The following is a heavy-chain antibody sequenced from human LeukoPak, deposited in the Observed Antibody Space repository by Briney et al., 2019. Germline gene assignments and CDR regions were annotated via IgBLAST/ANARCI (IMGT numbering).Heavy chain of an antibody. CDR1: GGSISSSSYY. D-gene: IGHD6-13*01. CDR2: IYYSGST. V-gene: IGHV4-39*07. CDR3: ARSVIGRYSSSPQLDTVLWGKANFDY. Sequence: SETLSLTCTVSGGSISSSSYYWGWIRQPPGKGLEWIGSIYYSGSTYYNPSLKSRVTISVDTSKNQFSLKLSSVTAADTAVYYCARSVIGRYSSSPQLDTVLWGKANFDYWGQGTLVTVSS. J-gene: IGHJ4*02.